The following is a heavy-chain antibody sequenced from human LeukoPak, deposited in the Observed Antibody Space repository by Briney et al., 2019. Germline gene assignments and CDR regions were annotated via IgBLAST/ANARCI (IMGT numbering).Heavy chain of an antibody. D-gene: IGHD6-13*01. CDR1: GFTSSSYD. Sequence: GGSLRLSCAASGFTSSSYDMHWVRQAPGKGLEWVAFIRYDERNKYYADSVKGRFTISRDNSKNTVYLQMNSLRAEDTAVYYCAKVGAAGTAYYFDYWGQGTLVTVSS. CDR3: AKVGAAGTAYYFDY. CDR2: IRYDERNK. V-gene: IGHV3-30*02. J-gene: IGHJ4*02.